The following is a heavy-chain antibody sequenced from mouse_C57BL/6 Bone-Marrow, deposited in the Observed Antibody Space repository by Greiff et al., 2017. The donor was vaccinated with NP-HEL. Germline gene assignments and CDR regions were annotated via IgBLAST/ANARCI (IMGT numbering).Heavy chain of an antibody. J-gene: IGHJ4*01. CDR3: ARGWDGPYYAMDY. CDR2: INYDGSST. CDR1: GFTFSDYY. Sequence: EVHLVESEGGLVQPGSSMKLSCTASGFTFSDYYMAWVRQVPEKGLEWVANINYDGSSTYYLDSLKSRFIISRDNAKNILYLQMSSLKSEDTATYYCARGWDGPYYAMDYWGQGTSVTVSS. V-gene: IGHV5-16*01. D-gene: IGHD2-3*01.